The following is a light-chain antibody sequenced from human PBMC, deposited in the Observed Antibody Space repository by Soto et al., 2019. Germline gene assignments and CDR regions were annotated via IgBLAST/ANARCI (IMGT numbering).Light chain of an antibody. CDR3: QQYNNLLGA. Sequence: EIVMTQSPGTLYVSPGERATLSCRASQSVSSNLAWYQQKPGQAPRLLIYGASTRATGIPARFSGSGSGTEFTLTISSLQSEDFAVYYCQQYNNLLGAFGQGTKVDIK. CDR2: GAS. V-gene: IGKV3-15*01. CDR1: QSVSSN. J-gene: IGKJ1*01.